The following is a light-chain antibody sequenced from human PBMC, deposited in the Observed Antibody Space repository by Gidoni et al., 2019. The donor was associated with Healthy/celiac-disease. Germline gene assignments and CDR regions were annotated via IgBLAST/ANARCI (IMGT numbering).Light chain of an antibody. CDR3: QQYNNWPPYT. CDR2: GAS. J-gene: IGKJ2*01. CDR1: QSVSSN. Sequence: ILITQSPAPLSVSPGERSTLSCRASQSVSSNLAWYQQKPGQAPRLLIYGASTRATGSPARFSGSGSGTEFTLTSSSMKSEDFAVDYCQQYNNWPPYTFGQGTKLEIK. V-gene: IGKV3-15*01.